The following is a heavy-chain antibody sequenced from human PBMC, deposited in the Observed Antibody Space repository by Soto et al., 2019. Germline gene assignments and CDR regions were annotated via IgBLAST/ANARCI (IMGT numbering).Heavy chain of an antibody. Sequence: SETLSLTCAVSGYSISSGYYWGWIRQPPGKGLEWIGSIYHSGSTYYNPSLKSRVTISVDTSKNQFSLKLSSVTAADTAVYYCARAPVVPAANKRINWFDPRGKGISVTVSS. CDR3: ARAPVVPAANKRINWFDP. CDR1: GYSISSGYY. D-gene: IGHD2-2*01. V-gene: IGHV4-38-2*01. J-gene: IGHJ5*02. CDR2: IYHSGST.